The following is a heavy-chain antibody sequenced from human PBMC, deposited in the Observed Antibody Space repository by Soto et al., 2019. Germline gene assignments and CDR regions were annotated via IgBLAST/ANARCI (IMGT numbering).Heavy chain of an antibody. CDR3: ARASAEYSYGCDDAFDV. CDR2: MSHDGSNK. J-gene: IGHJ3*01. CDR1: GFTFSLYA. D-gene: IGHD5-18*01. Sequence: QVQLVESGGGVVQPGRSLRLSCAASGFTFSLYAIHWVRQAPGKGLEWVTVMSHDGSNKNYADSVKGRITISRDNSQNTVYLQMTGLMPGDTAVYYCARASAEYSYGCDDAFDVWGQGTLVTVSS. V-gene: IGHV3-30-3*01.